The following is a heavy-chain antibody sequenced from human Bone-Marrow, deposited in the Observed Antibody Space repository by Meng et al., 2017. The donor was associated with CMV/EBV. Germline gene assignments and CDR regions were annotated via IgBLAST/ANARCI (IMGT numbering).Heavy chain of an antibody. CDR1: GFTVSSNY. J-gene: IGHJ6*02. D-gene: IGHD5-18*01. Sequence: GESLKISCAASGFTVSSNYMSWVRQAPGKGLEWVSVIYSGGSTYYADSVKGRFTISRDNSKNTLYLQMNSLRAEDTAVYYCARGGLSGYSYRGGYYYGMDVWGQGTTVTGSS. V-gene: IGHV3-53*01. CDR3: ARGGLSGYSYRGGYYYGMDV. CDR2: IYSGGST.